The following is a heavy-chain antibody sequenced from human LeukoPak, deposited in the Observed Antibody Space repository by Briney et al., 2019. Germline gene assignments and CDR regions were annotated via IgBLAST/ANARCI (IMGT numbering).Heavy chain of an antibody. D-gene: IGHD3-22*01. CDR3: AKDSYYYDSSGYLNWFDP. V-gene: IGHV3-30*02. J-gene: IGHJ5*02. CDR1: GFTFSSYG. CDR2: IRYDGSNK. Sequence: GGSLRLSCAASGFTFSSYGMHWVRQAPGKGLEWVAFIRYDGSNKYYADSVKGRFTISRDNSKNTLYLQMNSLRAEDTAVYYCAKDSYYYDSSGYLNWFDPWGQGTLVTVSS.